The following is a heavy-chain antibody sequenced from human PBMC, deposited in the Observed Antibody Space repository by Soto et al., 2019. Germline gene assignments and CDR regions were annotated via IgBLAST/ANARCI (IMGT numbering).Heavy chain of an antibody. V-gene: IGHV4-59*12. Sequence: SETLSLTCTVSGGSISSYYWSWLRQPPGKGLEWIGYIYYSGSTNYNPSLKSRVSISVDTSKNQFSLKLSSVTAADTAVYYCARGLIRGYDILTGYYKTIYWFDPWGQGTLVTVSS. J-gene: IGHJ5*02. CDR2: IYYSGST. CDR1: GGSISSYY. D-gene: IGHD3-9*01. CDR3: ARGLIRGYDILTGYYKTIYWFDP.